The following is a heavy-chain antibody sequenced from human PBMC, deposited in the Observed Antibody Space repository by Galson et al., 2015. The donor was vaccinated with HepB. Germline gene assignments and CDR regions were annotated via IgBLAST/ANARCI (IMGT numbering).Heavy chain of an antibody. CDR3: AKDYSEHDSSGYWLTHS. J-gene: IGHJ4*02. V-gene: IGHV3-30*18. CDR2: ISYDGSNK. CDR1: GFTFSSYG. D-gene: IGHD3-22*01. Sequence: SLRLSCAASGFTFSSYGMHWVRQAPGKGLEWVAVISYDGSNKYYADSVKGRFTISRDNSKNTLYLQMNSLRPEDTAVYYCAKDYSEHDSSGYWLTHSWGQGTLVTVSS.